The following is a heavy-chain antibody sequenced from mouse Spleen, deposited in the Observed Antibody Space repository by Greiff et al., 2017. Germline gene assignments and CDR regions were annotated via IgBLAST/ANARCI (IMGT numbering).Heavy chain of an antibody. CDR3: ERRGIYYYGSSDY. D-gene: IGHD1-1*01. V-gene: IGHV1-75*01. J-gene: IGHJ2*01. CDR1: GYTFTDYY. CDR2: IFPGSGST. Sequence: QVQLQQSGPELMKPGASVKISCKASGYTFTDYYINWVKQRPGQGLEWIGWIFPGSGSTYYNEKFKGKATLTVDKSSSTAYMLLSSLTSEDSAVYFCERRGIYYYGSSDYWGQGTTLTVSS.